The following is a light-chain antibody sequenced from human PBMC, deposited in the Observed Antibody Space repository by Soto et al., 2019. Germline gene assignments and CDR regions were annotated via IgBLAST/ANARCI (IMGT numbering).Light chain of an antibody. Sequence: HSVLTQPASVSGSPGQSISISCTGTSSDVGVYNYVSWYQQHPGKAPKLMIYEVSNRPSGVSNRFSGSKSGNTASLTISGLQAEDEADYYCSSYTSSTTLYVFGPGTKVTV. V-gene: IGLV2-14*01. J-gene: IGLJ1*01. CDR2: EVS. CDR3: SSYTSSTTLYV. CDR1: SSDVGVYNY.